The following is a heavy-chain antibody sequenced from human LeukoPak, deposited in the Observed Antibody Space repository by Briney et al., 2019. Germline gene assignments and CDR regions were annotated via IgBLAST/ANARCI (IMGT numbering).Heavy chain of an antibody. CDR3: ARGVVGATTDFDY. CDR2: IYYSGST. D-gene: IGHD1-26*01. CDR1: GGSISSRSYY. J-gene: IGHJ4*02. V-gene: IGHV4-39*07. Sequence: SETLSLTCTVSGGSISSRSYYWGWIRQPPGKGLEWIGIIYYSGSTYYNPSLKSRVTISVDTSKNQFSLKLSSVTAADTAVYYCARGVVGATTDFDYWGQGTLVTVSS.